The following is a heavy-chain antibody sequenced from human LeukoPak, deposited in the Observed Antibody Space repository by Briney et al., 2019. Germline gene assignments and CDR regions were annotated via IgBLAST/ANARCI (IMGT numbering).Heavy chain of an antibody. CDR3: ATLAVAPILGYYYYYMDV. Sequence: ASVKVSCKASRGTFSSYTISCVRQAPGQGLEWMGWISAYNGNTNYAQKLQRRVTMTTDTSTSTAYMELRSVRSDDTAVYYCATLAVAPILGYYYYYMDVWGKGTTVTVSS. V-gene: IGHV1-18*01. CDR2: ISAYNGNT. D-gene: IGHD6-19*01. J-gene: IGHJ6*03. CDR1: RGTFSSYT.